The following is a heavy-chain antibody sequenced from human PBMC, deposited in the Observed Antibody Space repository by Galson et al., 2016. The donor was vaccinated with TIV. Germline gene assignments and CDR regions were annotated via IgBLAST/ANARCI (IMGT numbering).Heavy chain of an antibody. Sequence: QSGAEVKKTGESLKISCKGSGYNFITYWIGWARQMPGKGLEWMGIIFPSDSDTRYSPSLAGQVTISADKSASTISLQWTSLKTSDSGIYYCARRGGSDSPARAFDIWGQGTMVTVSS. V-gene: IGHV5-51*01. CDR1: GYNFITYW. CDR2: IFPSDSDT. D-gene: IGHD2-21*01. CDR3: ARRGGSDSPARAFDI. J-gene: IGHJ3*02.